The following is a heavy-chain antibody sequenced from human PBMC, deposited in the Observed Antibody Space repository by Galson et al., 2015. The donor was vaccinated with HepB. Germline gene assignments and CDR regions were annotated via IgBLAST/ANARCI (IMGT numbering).Heavy chain of an antibody. CDR3: ATPLDYDFWSGSTQGALEN. CDR1: GFTFNTSD. Sequence: SLRLSCAGSGFTFNTSDIHWVRQAPGKGLEWVALISYDGINKQYADSVKGRFTISRGNSKNMLYLQLNSLRPEDTAVFYCATPLDYDFWSGSTQGALENWGQGAMVTVS. V-gene: IGHV3-30*03. J-gene: IGHJ3*02. D-gene: IGHD3-3*01. CDR2: ISYDGINK.